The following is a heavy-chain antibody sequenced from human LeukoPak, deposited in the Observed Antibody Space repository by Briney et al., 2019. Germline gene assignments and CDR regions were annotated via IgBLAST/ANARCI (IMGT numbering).Heavy chain of an antibody. Sequence: PGGSLRLSCAASGFTFTDCGMHWVRQAPGKGLEWVAFIRYDGSTTYYADSVKGRFTISRGNSKNTLYLQMNSLRSEDTAVYYCGIDLRYSADDWGQGTLVTVAS. D-gene: IGHD3-9*01. CDR3: GIDLRYSADD. V-gene: IGHV3-30*02. J-gene: IGHJ4*02. CDR1: GFTFTDCG. CDR2: IRYDGSTT.